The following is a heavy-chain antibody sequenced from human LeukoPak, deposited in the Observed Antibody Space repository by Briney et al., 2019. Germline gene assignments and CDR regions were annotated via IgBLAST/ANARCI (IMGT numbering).Heavy chain of an antibody. J-gene: IGHJ6*03. Sequence: SETLSLTCTVSGGSMNSSSYYWNWIRQPPGQGLEWIGYIYYSGTTNYNPSLKSRVTISVDTSKNQFSLKLSSVTAADTAVYYCARGDYGGNSVIWYYYHYMDVWGKGTTVTVSS. D-gene: IGHD4-23*01. V-gene: IGHV4-61*05. CDR3: ARGDYGGNSVIWYYYHYMDV. CDR1: GGSMNSSSYY. CDR2: IYYSGTT.